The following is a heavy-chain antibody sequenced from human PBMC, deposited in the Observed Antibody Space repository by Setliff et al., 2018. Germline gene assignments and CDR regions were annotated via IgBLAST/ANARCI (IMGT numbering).Heavy chain of an antibody. Sequence: PSETLSLTCAVSGYSISSGYYWRWIRQPAGKGLEWIGHIYIGGSANYNPSLKSRVTMSIDTSKNQFSLKLNSVTAADMAVYYCAREQWLDPPGYYYMDVWAKGTTVNVSS. V-gene: IGHV4-4*07. CDR3: AREQWLDPPGYYYMDV. CDR2: IYIGGSA. CDR1: GYSISSGYY. J-gene: IGHJ6*03. D-gene: IGHD6-19*01.